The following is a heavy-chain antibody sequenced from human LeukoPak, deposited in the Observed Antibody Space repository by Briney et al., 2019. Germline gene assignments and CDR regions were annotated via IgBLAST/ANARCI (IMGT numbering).Heavy chain of an antibody. CDR2: ITSNGGST. J-gene: IGHJ6*02. Sequence: GGSLRLSCAASGFTFSSYNMHWVRQAPGKGLEYVSAITSNGGSTYYANSVKGRFTISRDNSKNTLYLQMGSLRAEDMAVYYCARRAVANGMDVWGQGTTVTVSS. CDR3: ARRAVANGMDV. CDR1: GFTFSSYN. V-gene: IGHV3-64*01. D-gene: IGHD6-19*01.